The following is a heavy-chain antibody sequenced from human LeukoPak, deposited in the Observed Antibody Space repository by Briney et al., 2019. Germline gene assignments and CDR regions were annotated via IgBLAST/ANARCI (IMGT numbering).Heavy chain of an antibody. CDR3: ARDYGWFDP. CDR2: IYPSSPRA. Sequence: ASVKVSCKPSGYTDSNYFIHWARQAPGQGLEWMGVIYPSSPRAEYAQKFQGRLSMTRETSTTTVYMELSSLRSEDTAVYYCARDYGWFDPWGQGTLVTVSS. V-gene: IGHV1-46*01. D-gene: IGHD3-10*01. J-gene: IGHJ5*02. CDR1: GYTDSNYF.